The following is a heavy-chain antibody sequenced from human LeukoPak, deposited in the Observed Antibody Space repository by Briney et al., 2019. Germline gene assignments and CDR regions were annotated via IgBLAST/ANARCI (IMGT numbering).Heavy chain of an antibody. J-gene: IGHJ5*02. Sequence: GGSLRLSCAASGFTFTDYYMNWVRQAPGKGLEWVSYISTSGSTVYYADSVKGRFTISRDNAKNSLYLQMNSLRAEDTAVYYCASSLNRDFGWLDPWGPGNPGHRLL. CDR1: GFTFTDYY. V-gene: IGHV3-11*04. D-gene: IGHD1-14*01. CDR3: ASSLNRDFGWLDP. CDR2: ISTSGSTV.